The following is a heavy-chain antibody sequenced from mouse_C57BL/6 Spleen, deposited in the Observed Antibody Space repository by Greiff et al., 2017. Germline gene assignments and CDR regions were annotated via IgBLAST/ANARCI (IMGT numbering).Heavy chain of an antibody. Sequence: LVPPSHTLSLTCTVSGCAFTLSCVQWVLHAPGKGLEWLRVLLIGGSPDYNAAFMSRLRITKDNSKSQVFFKMNSLQADDTAIYYCAKNLRLRIDYAMDYWGQGTSVTVSS. CDR1: GCAFTLSC. V-gene: IGHV2-5*01. J-gene: IGHJ4*01. CDR3: AKNLRLRIDYAMDY. CDR2: LLIGGSP. D-gene: IGHD2-4*01.